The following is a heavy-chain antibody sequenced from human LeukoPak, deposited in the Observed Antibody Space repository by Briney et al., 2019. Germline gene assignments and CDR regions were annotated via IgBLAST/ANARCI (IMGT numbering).Heavy chain of an antibody. D-gene: IGHD1-26*01. J-gene: IGHJ4*02. CDR2: IKQDGSEK. V-gene: IGHV3-7*01. Sequence: GGSLRLSCAASGFTFGSYWMSWVRQAPGKGLEWVAIIKQDGSEKYYVDSVKGRFTISRDNAKNSLYLQMNSLRAEDTAVYYCARGGVGAIGFDYWGQGTLVTVSS. CDR3: ARGGVGAIGFDY. CDR1: GFTFGSYW.